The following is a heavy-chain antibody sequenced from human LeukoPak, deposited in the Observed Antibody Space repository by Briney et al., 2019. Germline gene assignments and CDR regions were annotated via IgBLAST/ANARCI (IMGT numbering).Heavy chain of an antibody. J-gene: IGHJ4*02. CDR2: INPSGGSA. D-gene: IGHD6-19*01. V-gene: IGHV1-46*01. Sequence: ASVKVSCKASGYTFTSYHMHWLLQAPGQGLEWMGIINPSGGSATYAQKFQGRVTMTRDTSTSTVYMEVSSLRSEDTAVYYCAKARLGSSASADYWGQGTLVTVSS. CDR3: AKARLGSSASADY. CDR1: GYTFTSYH.